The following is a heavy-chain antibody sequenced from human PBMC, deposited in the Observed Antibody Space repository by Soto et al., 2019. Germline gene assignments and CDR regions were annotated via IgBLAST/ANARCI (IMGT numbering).Heavy chain of an antibody. CDR1: GFTFSSYS. Sequence: PGGSLRLSCAASGFTFSSYSMNGVGQAPGKGLEWVSYISSSSSTIYYADSVKGRFTISRDNAKNSLYLQMNSLRDEDTAVYYCARDGVVGATISYYFDYWGQGTLVTVSS. CDR3: ARDGVVGATISYYFDY. D-gene: IGHD1-26*01. CDR2: ISSSSSTI. J-gene: IGHJ4*02. V-gene: IGHV3-48*02.